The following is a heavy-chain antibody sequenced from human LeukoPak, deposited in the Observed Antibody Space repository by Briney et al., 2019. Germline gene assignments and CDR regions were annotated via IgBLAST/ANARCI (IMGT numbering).Heavy chain of an antibody. CDR1: GFTFSRRE. CDR3: ARASYTGFDLHFDQ. D-gene: IGHD5-12*01. Sequence: PGGSLRLSCSASGFTFSRREMAWVRQAPGKGLEWVSYLSYNAKTVLHADSVKGRFTISRDNAKNSLYLQVDSLRVEDTAFYFCARASYTGFDLHFDQWGRGTLVTVSS. CDR2: LSYNAKTV. J-gene: IGHJ4*02. V-gene: IGHV3-48*03.